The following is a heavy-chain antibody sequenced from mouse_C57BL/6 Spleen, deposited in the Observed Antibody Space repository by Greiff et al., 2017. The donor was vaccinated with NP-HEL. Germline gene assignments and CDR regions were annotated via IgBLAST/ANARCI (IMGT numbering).Heavy chain of an antibody. J-gene: IGHJ2*01. D-gene: IGHD2-3*01. CDR3: ARRIYDGYYFDY. CDR2: ISNGGGST. CDR1: GFTFSDYY. Sequence: EVKLQESGGGLVQPGGSLKLSCAASGFTFSDYYMYWVRQTPEKRLEWVAYISNGGGSTYYPDTVKGRFTISRDNAKNTLYLQMSRLKSEDTAMYYCARRIYDGYYFDYWGQGTTLTVSS. V-gene: IGHV5-12*01.